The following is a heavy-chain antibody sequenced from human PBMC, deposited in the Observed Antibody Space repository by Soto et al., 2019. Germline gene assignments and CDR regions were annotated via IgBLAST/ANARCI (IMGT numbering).Heavy chain of an antibody. V-gene: IGHV3-30*18. CDR2: ISYDGSNK. J-gene: IGHJ6*02. D-gene: IGHD6-13*01. CDR3: AKDRIAAAVSYYYYGMDV. CDR1: GFTFSSYG. Sequence: SLRLSCAASGFTFSSYGMHWVRQAPGKGLEWVAVISYDGSNKYYADSVKGRFTISRDNSKNTLYLQMNSLRAEDTAVYYCAKDRIAAAVSYYYYGMDVWGQGTTVTVSS.